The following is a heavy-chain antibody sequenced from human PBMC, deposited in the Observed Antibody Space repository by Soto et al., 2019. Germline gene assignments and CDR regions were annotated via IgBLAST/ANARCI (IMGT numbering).Heavy chain of an antibody. D-gene: IGHD3-16*01. CDR1: GFAFRSYA. J-gene: IGHJ6*02. CDR2: ISYDGGNI. Sequence: GGSLRLSCEASGFAFRSYAMHWVRQAPGKGLEWVGVISYDGGNIYYADSVKGRFTISRGNSKNTLYVQVNSLRPEDTAVYYCAKGILSATIGPYAMDVWGQGTTVTVSS. V-gene: IGHV3-30*18. CDR3: AKGILSATIGPYAMDV.